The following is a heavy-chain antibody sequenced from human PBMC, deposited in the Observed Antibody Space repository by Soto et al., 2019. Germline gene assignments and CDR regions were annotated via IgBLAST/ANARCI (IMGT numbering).Heavy chain of an antibody. V-gene: IGHV3-9*01. Sequence: EVQLVESGGGLVQPGGSLRLSCAASGFTFDDYSMHWVRQAPGRGLEWVSGISWHSGSIDYADSVKGRFTISRDNAKNFLYLEMNSLRPEDTALYYCARGDLGAVAGYFEYWGQGPLVTVSS. D-gene: IGHD6-19*01. J-gene: IGHJ4*02. CDR3: ARGDLGAVAGYFEY. CDR2: ISWHSGSI. CDR1: GFTFDDYS.